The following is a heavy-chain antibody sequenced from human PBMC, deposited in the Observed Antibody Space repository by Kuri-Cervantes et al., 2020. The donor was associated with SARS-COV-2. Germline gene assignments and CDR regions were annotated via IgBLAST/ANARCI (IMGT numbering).Heavy chain of an antibody. J-gene: IGHJ5*02. Sequence: SVKVSCKASGGTFSSYAISWVRQAPGQGLEWMGGIIPIFGTANYAQKFQGRVTMTTDTSTSTAYMELRSLRSDDTAVYYCARGDIAAHRRWFDPWGQGTLVTVSS. D-gene: IGHD6-6*01. V-gene: IGHV1-69*05. CDR3: ARGDIAAHRRWFDP. CDR2: IIPIFGTA. CDR1: GGTFSSYA.